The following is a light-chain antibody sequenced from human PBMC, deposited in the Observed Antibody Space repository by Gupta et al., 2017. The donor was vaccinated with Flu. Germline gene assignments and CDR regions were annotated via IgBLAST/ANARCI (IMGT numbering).Light chain of an antibody. V-gene: IGLV3-19*01. J-gene: IGLJ2*01. Sequence: GKTVRITCQGDSLRSYYASWYQQKAGQAPVLVIHGKNNRPSGIPDRFSGCSSGYTASLTITGAQAEDEADYYCNSRDSSANHVVFGGGTKLTVL. CDR2: GKN. CDR3: NSRDSSANHVV. CDR1: SLRSYY.